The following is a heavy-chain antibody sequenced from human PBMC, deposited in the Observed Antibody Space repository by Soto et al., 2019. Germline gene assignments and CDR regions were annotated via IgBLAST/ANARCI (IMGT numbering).Heavy chain of an antibody. CDR1: GFTFTRYS. CDR2: ISSTTNYI. V-gene: IGHV3-21*06. CDR3: ARESEDLTSNFDY. Sequence: PLWSLRLSCAASGFTFTRYSMNWVRQAPGKGLEWVSSISSTTNYIYYGDSMKGRFTISRDNAKNSLYLEMNSLRAEDTAVYYCARESEDLTSNFDYWGQGTLVTVS. J-gene: IGHJ4*02.